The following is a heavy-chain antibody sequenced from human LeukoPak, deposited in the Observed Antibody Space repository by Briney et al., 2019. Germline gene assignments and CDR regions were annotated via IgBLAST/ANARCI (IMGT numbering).Heavy chain of an antibody. J-gene: IGHJ4*02. D-gene: IGHD2-15*01. Sequence: SETLSLTCAVYGGSFSGYYWSWIRQPPGKGLEWIGEINHSGSTNYNPSLKSRVTISVDTSKNQFSLKLSSVTAADTAVYYCAREKSDCSGGSCYSVFDYWGQGTLVTVSS. CDR2: INHSGST. CDR1: GGSFSGYY. V-gene: IGHV4-34*01. CDR3: AREKSDCSGGSCYSVFDY.